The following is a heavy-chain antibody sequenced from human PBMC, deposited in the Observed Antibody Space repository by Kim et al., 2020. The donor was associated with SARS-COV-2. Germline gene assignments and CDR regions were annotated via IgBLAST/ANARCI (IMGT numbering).Heavy chain of an antibody. CDR2: TYYRSKWYN. CDR3: ALTRITIFGVVTDYGMDV. CDR1: GDSVSSNSAA. J-gene: IGHJ6*02. V-gene: IGHV6-1*01. Sequence: SQTLSLTCAISGDSVSSNSAAWNWIRQSPSRGLEWLGRTYYRSKWYNDYAVSVKSRITINPDTSKNQFSLQLNSVTPEDTAVYYCALTRITIFGVVTDYGMDVWGQATTVTVSS. D-gene: IGHD3-3*01.